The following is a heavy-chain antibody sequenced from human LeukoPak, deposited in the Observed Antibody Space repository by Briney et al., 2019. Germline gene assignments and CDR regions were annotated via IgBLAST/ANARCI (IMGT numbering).Heavy chain of an antibody. CDR1: GYTFTSYD. V-gene: IGHV1-8*01. Sequence: ASVKVSCKASGYTFTSYDINWMRQATGQGLEWMGWMNPNSGNTGYAQKFQGRVTMTRNTSTSTAYMELSSLRSEDTAVYYCARGGEYCSSTSCYSGWFDPWGQGTLVTVSS. CDR3: ARGGEYCSSTSCYSGWFDP. J-gene: IGHJ5*02. CDR2: MNPNSGNT. D-gene: IGHD2-2*01.